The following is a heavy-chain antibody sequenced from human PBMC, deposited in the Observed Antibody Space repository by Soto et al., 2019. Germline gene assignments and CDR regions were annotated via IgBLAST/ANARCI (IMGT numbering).Heavy chain of an antibody. CDR2: IWYDGSNK. CDR3: ARGGAGYYYGMDV. V-gene: IGHV3-33*01. Sequence: PGGSLRLSCAASGFIFSSYGLHWVRQAPGKGLEWVAIIWYDGSNKYYADSVKGRFTISRDNSKNTLYLQMNSLRAEDTAVYYCARGGAGYYYGMDVWGQGTTVTVSS. D-gene: IGHD3-16*01. CDR1: GFIFSSYG. J-gene: IGHJ6*02.